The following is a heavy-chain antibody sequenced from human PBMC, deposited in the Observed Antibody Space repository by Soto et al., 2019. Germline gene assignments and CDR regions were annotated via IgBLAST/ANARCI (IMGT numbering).Heavy chain of an antibody. CDR1: GFNLKDYG. J-gene: IGHJ4*02. CDR2: STYVGGTP. CDR3: VKDYSHGRFPDY. V-gene: IGHV3-64D*06. D-gene: IGHD1-26*01. Sequence: EVDLVESGGGLVQPGGSLRLSCSASGFNLKDYGMHWVRQAPGKGLEQVAASTYVGGTPYYAQSVKGRFTVSRDNSKNTLYLQMGSLRPEDTGTYFCVKDYSHGRFPDYWGQGTLVTVCS.